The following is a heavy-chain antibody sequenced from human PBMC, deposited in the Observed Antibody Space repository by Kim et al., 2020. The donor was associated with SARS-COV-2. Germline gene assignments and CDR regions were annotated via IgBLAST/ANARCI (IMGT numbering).Heavy chain of an antibody. J-gene: IGHJ5*02. CDR2: IRSKAYGGTT. CDR3: TRVEALPPFDP. Sequence: GGSLRLSCTASGFTFGDYAMSWFRQAPGKGLEWVGFIRSKAYGGTTEYAASVKGRFTISRDDSKSIAYLQMNSLKTEDTAVYYCTRVEALPPFDPWGQGTLVTVSS. V-gene: IGHV3-49*03. D-gene: IGHD2-2*01. CDR1: GFTFGDYA.